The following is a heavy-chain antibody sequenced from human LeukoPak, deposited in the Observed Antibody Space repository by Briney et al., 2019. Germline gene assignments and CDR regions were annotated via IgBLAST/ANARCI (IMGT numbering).Heavy chain of an antibody. V-gene: IGHV4-59*01. J-gene: IGHJ4*02. CDR3: ARYPFDGYNYYFDY. D-gene: IGHD5-24*01. Sequence: SETLSLTXTVSGGSISSYYWSWIRQPPGKGLEWIGYIYYSGSTKYNPSLKSRVTISVDTSKNQFSLRLSSVTAADTAVYYCARYPFDGYNYYFDYWGQGTLVTVSS. CDR1: GGSISSYY. CDR2: IYYSGST.